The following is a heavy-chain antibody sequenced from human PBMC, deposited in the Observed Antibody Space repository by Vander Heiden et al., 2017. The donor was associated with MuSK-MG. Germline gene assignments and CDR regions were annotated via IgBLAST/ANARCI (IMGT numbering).Heavy chain of an antibody. D-gene: IGHD3-3*01. J-gene: IGHJ6*04. CDR3: ASSITIFEGVVDV. CDR2: VYSSGST. CDR1: GGSISNYY. Sequence: QVQLQESGPGLVKPSETLSFTCTVSGGSISNYYWNWIRQPAGKGLEWMGRVYSSGSTNYNSSLKSRVTMSIDTSKNQFSLKLSSVTAADTAVYYCASSITIFEGVVDVWGKGTTVTVSS. V-gene: IGHV4-4*07.